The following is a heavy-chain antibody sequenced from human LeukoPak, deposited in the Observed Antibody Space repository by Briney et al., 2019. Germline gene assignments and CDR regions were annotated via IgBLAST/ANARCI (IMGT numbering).Heavy chain of an antibody. CDR2: IYYSGST. CDR3: ATATYYDSSGYES. D-gene: IGHD3-22*01. V-gene: IGHV4-59*01. CDR1: GGSISSYY. J-gene: IGHJ4*02. Sequence: MPSQTLSLTCTVSGGSISSYYWSWIRQPPGKGLEWIGYIYYSGSTNYNPSLKSRVTISVDTSKNQFSLKLSSVTAADTAVYYCATATYYDSSGYESWGQGTLVTVSS.